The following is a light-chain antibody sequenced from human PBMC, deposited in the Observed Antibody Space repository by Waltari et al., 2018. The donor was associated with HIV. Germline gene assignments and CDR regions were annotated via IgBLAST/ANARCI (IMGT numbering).Light chain of an antibody. Sequence: EILMTQSPATLSVSPGDRATLSCSASQRVNGNLAWYEQKPGQTPRPLIYGTSTRATDIPASCSGSGSGTWFTLTISSLQSEDFAVYYCHHYNSWRGTVRQGTKVEI. CDR1: QRVNGN. CDR2: GTS. CDR3: HHYNSWRGT. J-gene: IGKJ1*01. V-gene: IGKV3-15*01.